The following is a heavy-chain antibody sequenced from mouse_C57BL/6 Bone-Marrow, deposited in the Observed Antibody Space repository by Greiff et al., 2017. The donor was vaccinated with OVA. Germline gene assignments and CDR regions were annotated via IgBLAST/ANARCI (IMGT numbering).Heavy chain of an antibody. V-gene: IGHV1-19*01. CDR2: INPYNGGT. Sequence: VQLQQSGPVLVKPGASVKMSCKASGYTFTDYYMNWVKQSHGKSLEWIGVINPYNGGTSYNQKFKGKATLTVDKSSSTAYMELNSLTSEDSAVYYCARFSTWVYYFDYWGQGTTLTVSS. CDR3: ARFSTWVYYFDY. J-gene: IGHJ2*01. D-gene: IGHD4-1*02. CDR1: GYTFTDYY.